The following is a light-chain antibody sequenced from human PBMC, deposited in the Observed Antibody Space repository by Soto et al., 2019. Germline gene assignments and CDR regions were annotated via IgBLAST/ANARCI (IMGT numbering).Light chain of an antibody. CDR3: QQYGSSPWT. CDR1: QSVSSSY. CDR2: GAS. V-gene: IGKV3-20*01. Sequence: DIVLTQSPGSLSFSAGEIATLSCMCSQSVSSSYLAWYQQKPGQAPRLIIYGASSRATGIPDRFSGSGSGTDCTLTISRLEPEDVAVYYCQQYGSSPWTFGRGTKVDIK. J-gene: IGKJ1*01.